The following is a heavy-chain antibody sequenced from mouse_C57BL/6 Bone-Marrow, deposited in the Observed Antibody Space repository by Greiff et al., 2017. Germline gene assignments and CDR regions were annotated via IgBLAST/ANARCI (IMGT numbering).Heavy chain of an antibody. D-gene: IGHD1-1*01. Sequence: QVQLQQPGAELVKPGASVKLSCKASGYTFTSYWMHWVKQRPGRGLEWNGRIDPNSGGTKYNEKFKSKATLTVDKPSSTAYMQLSSLTAEDSAVYYCARGSYGSSYYLDYWGQGTTLTVSS. J-gene: IGHJ2*01. V-gene: IGHV1-72*01. CDR3: ARGSYGSSYYLDY. CDR1: GYTFTSYW. CDR2: IDPNSGGT.